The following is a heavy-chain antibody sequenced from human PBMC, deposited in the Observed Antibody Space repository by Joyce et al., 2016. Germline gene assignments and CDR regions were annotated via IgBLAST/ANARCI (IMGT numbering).Heavy chain of an antibody. CDR3: ARNYYGSGSYYRAFDY. CDR2: IFPGDSDT. Sequence: EVQLVQSGAEVKKPGESLKISCKASGYSFTNYWIGWVRQMPGKGLEWMGCIFPGDSDTRYSPSFQGQVTISADKSISTAYLQWSSLKASDTAMYYCARNYYGSGSYYRAFDYWGQGTLVTVSS. J-gene: IGHJ4*02. V-gene: IGHV5-51*01. CDR1: GYSFTNYW. D-gene: IGHD3-10*01.